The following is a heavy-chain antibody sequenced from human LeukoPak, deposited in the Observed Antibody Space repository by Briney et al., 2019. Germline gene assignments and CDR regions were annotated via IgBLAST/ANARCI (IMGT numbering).Heavy chain of an antibody. V-gene: IGHV3-48*01. D-gene: IGHD3-10*01. J-gene: IGHJ4*02. CDR1: GFTFSTYS. CDR3: ARDMSLLWFGDPFDY. CDR2: ISSSSSVI. Sequence: PGGSLRLSCAASGFTFSTYSMSWVRQAPGKGLEWISYISSSSSVIYYADSVKGRFTISRDNARNSLYLQMNSLRGEDTAVYYCARDMSLLWFGDPFDYWGRGALVTVSS.